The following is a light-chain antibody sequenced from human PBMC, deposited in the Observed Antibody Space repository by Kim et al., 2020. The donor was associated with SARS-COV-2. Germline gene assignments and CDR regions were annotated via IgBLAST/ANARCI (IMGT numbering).Light chain of an antibody. V-gene: IGLV3-1*01. Sequence: SYELTQPLSVSVSPGQTASITCSGDELGHKYTPWYKQKPGQAPVLVMYQDSKRPSGIPERFSGSNSGNTATLTISGTQAMDEADYYCQAWDSNTAVVFGG. CDR1: ELGHKY. CDR2: QDS. J-gene: IGLJ2*01. CDR3: QAWDSNTAVV.